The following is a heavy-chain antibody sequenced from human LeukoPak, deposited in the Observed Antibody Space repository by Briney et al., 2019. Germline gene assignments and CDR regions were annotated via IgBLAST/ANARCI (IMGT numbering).Heavy chain of an antibody. J-gene: IGHJ4*02. V-gene: IGHV3-23*01. CDR3: AKGGHYSFFDY. CDR2: ISGDGTET. CDR1: GLIFRNYA. D-gene: IGHD4-11*01. Sequence: GVSLRLSCTASGLIFRNYAMTGVRQAPRKGLEWVSTISGDGTETFYADSVKGRFTISRDNSKNTHYLQMSSLRAEDTGIYYCAKGGHYSFFDYWGQGTLVTVSS.